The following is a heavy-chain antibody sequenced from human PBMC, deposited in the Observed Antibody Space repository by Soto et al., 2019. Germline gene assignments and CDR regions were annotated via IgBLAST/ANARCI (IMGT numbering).Heavy chain of an antibody. CDR3: AVSGRAGLDV. Sequence: QLQLQESGSGLLKASQTLSLNCAVSGGSISRGGYSWSWIRQPPGRALEWIGYIYYSGSTYYSPSLENRVSMSMDESKHHFSLQLNSLTAADTAVYYCAVSGRAGLDVWGQGTTVIVSS. J-gene: IGHJ6*02. CDR1: GGSISRGGYS. CDR2: IYYSGST. D-gene: IGHD3-10*01. V-gene: IGHV4-30-2*01.